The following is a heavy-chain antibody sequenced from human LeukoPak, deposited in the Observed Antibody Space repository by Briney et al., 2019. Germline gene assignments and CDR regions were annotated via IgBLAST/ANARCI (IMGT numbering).Heavy chain of an antibody. J-gene: IGHJ6*02. Sequence: GGSLRLSCAASGFTFTSYWMSWVRQAPGKGLEWVSVIYSGGSTYYADSVKGRFTISRDNSKNTLYLQMNSLRAEDTTVYYCARGGALTTVTYYYYYGMDVWGQGTTVTVSS. D-gene: IGHD4-17*01. CDR2: IYSGGST. CDR1: GFTFTSYW. CDR3: ARGGALTTVTYYYYYGMDV. V-gene: IGHV3-66*01.